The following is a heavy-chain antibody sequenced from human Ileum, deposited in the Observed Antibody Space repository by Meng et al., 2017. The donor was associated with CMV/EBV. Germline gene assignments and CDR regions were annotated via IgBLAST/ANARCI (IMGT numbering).Heavy chain of an antibody. CDR2: MNPGRGAT. Sequence: ASEVSCKASGYTFNSNFIHWLRQAPGQGLEWMGWMNPGRGATTYSRKFQGRITMTRDTSSNTAYMELNSLRSDDTARYYCARDMGSHAFDVWGQGTLVTVSS. V-gene: IGHV1-2*02. CDR1: GYTFNSNF. D-gene: IGHD1-26*01. J-gene: IGHJ3*01. CDR3: ARDMGSHAFDV.